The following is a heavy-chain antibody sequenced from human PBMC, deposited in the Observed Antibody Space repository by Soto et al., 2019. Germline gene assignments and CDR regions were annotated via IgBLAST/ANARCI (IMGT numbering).Heavy chain of an antibody. V-gene: IGHV1-2*02. CDR3: VRYYRAGGSVPIAP. CDR1: GYTFLGYE. J-gene: IGHJ6*02. D-gene: IGHD2-2*01. Sequence: QVQLVQSGADVKKPGASVKVSCKASGYTFLGYEIHWVRQAPGQGLEYMVWMNPNSGATRNAQKFKGRVTMTRDTAISTAYMELSSLTSDDPAIYYCVRYYRAGGSVPIAPWGQGTTVIVSS. CDR2: MNPNSGAT.